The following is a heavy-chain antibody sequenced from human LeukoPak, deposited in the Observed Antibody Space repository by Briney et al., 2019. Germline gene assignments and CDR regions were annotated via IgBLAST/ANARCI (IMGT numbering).Heavy chain of an antibody. D-gene: IGHD6-6*01. CDR2: IIPIFGTA. V-gene: IGHV1-69*06. Sequence: ASVKVSCKASGYTFTGYYMHWVRQAPGQGLEWMGGIIPIFGTANYAQKFQGRVTITADKSTSTAYMELSSLRSEDTAVYYCAREQLVLGYYYYYYMDVWGKGTTVTVSS. CDR3: AREQLVLGYYYYYYMDV. J-gene: IGHJ6*03. CDR1: GYTFTGYY.